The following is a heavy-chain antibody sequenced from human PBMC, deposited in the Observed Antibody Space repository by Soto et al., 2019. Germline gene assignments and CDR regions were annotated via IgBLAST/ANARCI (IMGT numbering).Heavy chain of an antibody. CDR1: GGTFSSYA. Sequence: QVQLVQSGAEVKKPGSSVKVSCKASGGTFSSYAISWVRQAPGQGLEWMGGIIPIFGTANYAQKFQGRVTITADESTSTAYMELSSLRSEDTAVYYCARQLLERAVYYYYGMDVWGQGTTVTVSS. CDR3: ARQLLERAVYYYYGMDV. V-gene: IGHV1-69*01. D-gene: IGHD1-1*01. CDR2: IIPIFGTA. J-gene: IGHJ6*02.